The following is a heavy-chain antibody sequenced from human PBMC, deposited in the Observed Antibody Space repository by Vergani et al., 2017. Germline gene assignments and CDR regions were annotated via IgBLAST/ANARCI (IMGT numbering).Heavy chain of an antibody. J-gene: IGHJ3*02. CDR1: DSSIMTNPY. Sequence: QVQLQESGPGLVKPSETLTLTCDVSDSSIMTNPYWGWFRQSPGKGLEWIGCIHHSGDTHYNSSLKSRVTMSVDTSKNQFSLKLSSVTAADTAVYYCARDLLDYGDYLYAFDIWGQGTMVTVSS. CDR2: IHHSGDT. D-gene: IGHD4-17*01. V-gene: IGHV4-28*03. CDR3: ARDLLDYGDYLYAFDI.